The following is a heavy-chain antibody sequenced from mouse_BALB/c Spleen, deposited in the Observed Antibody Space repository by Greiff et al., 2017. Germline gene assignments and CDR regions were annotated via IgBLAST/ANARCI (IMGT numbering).Heavy chain of an antibody. J-gene: IGHJ4*01. V-gene: IGHV14-3*02. D-gene: IGHD1-2*01. CDR3: ARLKLRLMDY. Sequence: VQLQQSGAELVKPGASVKLSCTASGFNIKDTYMHWVKQRPEQGLEWIGRIDPANGNTKYDPKFQGKATITADTSSNTAYLQLSSLTSEDTAVYYCARLKLRLMDYWGQGTSVTVSA. CDR2: IDPANGNT. CDR1: GFNIKDTY.